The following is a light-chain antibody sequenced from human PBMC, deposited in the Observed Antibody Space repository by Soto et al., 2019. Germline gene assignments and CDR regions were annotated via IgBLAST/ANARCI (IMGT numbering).Light chain of an antibody. CDR2: GAS. J-gene: IGKJ3*01. Sequence: EIVLTQSPGTLSLSPGERATLSCRASQSVSSNYLTWYQQKPGQAPRLLIHGASSRATGIPDRFSGSGSGTDFTLTICSLEPEDFAVYYCQQYGSSPFTFGPGTKVDIK. V-gene: IGKV3-20*01. CDR1: QSVSSNY. CDR3: QQYGSSPFT.